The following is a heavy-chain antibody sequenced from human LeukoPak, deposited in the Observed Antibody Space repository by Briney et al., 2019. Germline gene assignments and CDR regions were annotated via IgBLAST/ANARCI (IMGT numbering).Heavy chain of an antibody. V-gene: IGHV4-61*01. CDR1: GGSVSSGSYY. D-gene: IGHD5-12*01. CDR3: ARDRGVGYSGYDFGSYFDY. Sequence: PSETLSFTCTVSGGSVSSGSYYWSWIRQPPGKGLEWIGYIYYSGSTNYNPSLKSRVTISVDTSKNQFSLKLSSVTAADTAVYYCARDRGVGYSGYDFGSYFDYWGQGTLVTVSS. CDR2: IYYSGST. J-gene: IGHJ4*02.